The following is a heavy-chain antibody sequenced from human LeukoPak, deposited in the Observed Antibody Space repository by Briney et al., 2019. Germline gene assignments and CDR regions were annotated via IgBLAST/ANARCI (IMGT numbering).Heavy chain of an antibody. D-gene: IGHD3-9*01. V-gene: IGHV4-39*07. CDR3: ARAKRGWLLYS. Sequence: SETLSLTCTVSGGSISSNSYYWVWIPQPPGRGLEWIRSMYHNEINYYIPSLTSRVTISLDTSKNQFSLKLSSVTAADRAVYYCARAKRGWLLYSWGQGTLVTVSS. CDR1: GGSISSNSYY. J-gene: IGHJ4*02. CDR2: MYHNEIN.